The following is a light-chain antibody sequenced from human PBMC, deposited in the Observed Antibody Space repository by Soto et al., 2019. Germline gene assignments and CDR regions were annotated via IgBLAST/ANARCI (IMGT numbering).Light chain of an antibody. Sequence: EIVLTQSPGTLSLSLGERATLSCRASQSVSSSYLAWYRQRPGQAPRLLIYGASIRATGIPGRFSGSVSRTALTITISMMLPKDSVAYYSKPFGSSRSFGPGTTVD. CDR3: KPFGSSRS. V-gene: IGKV3-20*01. CDR1: QSVSSSY. CDR2: GAS. J-gene: IGKJ3*01.